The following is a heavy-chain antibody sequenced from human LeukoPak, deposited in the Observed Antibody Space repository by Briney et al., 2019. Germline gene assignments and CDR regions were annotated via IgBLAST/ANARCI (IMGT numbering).Heavy chain of an antibody. D-gene: IGHD2-2*01. V-gene: IGHV3-74*01. CDR2: MSGDGNDI. CDR3: ARAYCSSNSCSGASDI. CDR1: GFTFSSYW. Sequence: GGSLRLSCAASGFTFSSYWMHWVRQAPGKGLVWVSRMSGDGNDISYAESMKGRFTISRDNAKNTAYLQMNSLRAEDTAVYYCARAYCSSNSCSGASDIWGQGTMVTVSS. J-gene: IGHJ3*02.